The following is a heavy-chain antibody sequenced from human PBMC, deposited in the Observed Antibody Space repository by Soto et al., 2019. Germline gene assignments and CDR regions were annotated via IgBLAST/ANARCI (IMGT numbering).Heavy chain of an antibody. V-gene: IGHV4-59*08. CDR1: GGSISSYY. CDR3: PSQMCEYYFDH. J-gene: IGHJ4*02. CDR2: IYYSGST. Sequence: LSLTCTVSGGSISSYYWSWIRQPPGKGLEWIGYIYYSGSTNYKPSLKSRVTISVDTSKNQLSLKQSSVTAADTAVYYCPSQMCEYYFDHWAQGTLVTVS.